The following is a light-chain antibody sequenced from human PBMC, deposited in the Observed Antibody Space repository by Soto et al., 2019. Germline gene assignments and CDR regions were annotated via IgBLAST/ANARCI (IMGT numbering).Light chain of an antibody. V-gene: IGKV3-11*01. CDR2: DAS. J-gene: IGKJ2*01. Sequence: EIVLTQSPATLSLSPGERATLSCRASQSVRIFLAWYQQKPGQAPRLLIYDASNRATGIPDRFSGSGSGTDFTLTISSLEPEDFAVYYCQQRGNWPLYTFGXGTKXEMK. CDR3: QQRGNWPLYT. CDR1: QSVRIF.